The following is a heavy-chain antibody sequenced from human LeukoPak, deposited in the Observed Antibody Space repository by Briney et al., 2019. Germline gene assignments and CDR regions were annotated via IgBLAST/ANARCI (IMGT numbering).Heavy chain of an antibody. CDR3: ARRHNEHNWFDP. D-gene: IGHD5-24*01. V-gene: IGHV4-31*03. J-gene: IGHJ5*02. CDR1: GGSISSGGYY. CDR2: IYYSGGT. Sequence: PSETLSLTCTVSGGSISSGGYYWSWIRQHPGKGLEWIGYIYYSGGTYYNPSLKSRVTISVDTSKNQFSLKVSSVTAADTAVYYCARRHNEHNWFDPWGQGTLVTVSS.